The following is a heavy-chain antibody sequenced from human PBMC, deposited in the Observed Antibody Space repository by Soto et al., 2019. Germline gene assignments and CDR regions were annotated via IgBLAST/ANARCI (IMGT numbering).Heavy chain of an antibody. CDR3: ARFGVVIIPSNHPHAY. CDR2: ISGSGGST. Sequence: EVQLLESGGGLVQPGGSLRLSCAASGFTFSSYAMSWVRQAPGKGLEWVSAISGSGGSTYYADSVKGRFTISRDNSKYTLYLHMNSLRAEDTAVYYCARFGVVIIPSNHPHAYGGQGTLVTVAT. CDR1: GFTFSSYA. V-gene: IGHV3-23*01. J-gene: IGHJ4*02. D-gene: IGHD3-3*01.